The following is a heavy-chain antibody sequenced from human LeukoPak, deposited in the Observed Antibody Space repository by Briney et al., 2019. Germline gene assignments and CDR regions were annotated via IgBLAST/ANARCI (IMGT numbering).Heavy chain of an antibody. CDR3: ARGGYCSGGSCYNWFDP. V-gene: IGHV3-20*01. J-gene: IGHJ5*02. CDR1: GFSFSSHW. Sequence: PGGSLRLSCAAPGFSFSSHWMNWVRQAPGKGLEWVSGINWNGGSTGYADSVKGRFTISRDNAKNSLYLQMNSLRAEDTALYHCARGGYCSGGSCYNWFDPWGQGTLVTVSS. D-gene: IGHD2-15*01. CDR2: INWNGGST.